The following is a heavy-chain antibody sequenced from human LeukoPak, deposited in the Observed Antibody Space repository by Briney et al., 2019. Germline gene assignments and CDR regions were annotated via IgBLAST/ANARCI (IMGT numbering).Heavy chain of an antibody. CDR2: INHSGST. J-gene: IGHJ6*02. Sequence: SETLSLTCAVYGVSFSGYYWSWIRQPPGKGLEWLGEINHSGSTNYNPSLKSRVTISVDTSKNQFSLKLSSVTAADTAVYYCARGPRVVVVAATLYYYSGMDVWGQGTTVTVSS. CDR1: GVSFSGYY. CDR3: ARGPRVVVVAATLYYYSGMDV. V-gene: IGHV4-34*01. D-gene: IGHD2-15*01.